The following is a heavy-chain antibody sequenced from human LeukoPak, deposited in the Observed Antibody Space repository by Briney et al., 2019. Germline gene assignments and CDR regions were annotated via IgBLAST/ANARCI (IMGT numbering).Heavy chain of an antibody. CDR1: GFTFSTYG. CDR2: IKQDGSEK. Sequence: GGTLRLSCAVSGFTFSTYGMSWVRQAPGKGLEWVGNIKQDGSEKYYMDSVKGRFTISRDNAKNSVYLQMNSLRVEDTAVYYCARDFRFHDDYWGQGTLVTVSS. CDR3: ARDFRFHDDY. V-gene: IGHV3-7*01. J-gene: IGHJ4*02.